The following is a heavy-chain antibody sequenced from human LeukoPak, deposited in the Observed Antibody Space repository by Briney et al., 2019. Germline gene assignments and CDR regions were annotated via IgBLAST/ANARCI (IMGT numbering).Heavy chain of an antibody. V-gene: IGHV1-2*02. J-gene: IGHJ5*02. CDR3: ARGPVGYSSSSNLFDP. Sequence: ASVKVSCKASGYTFTGYYVHWVRQAPGQGLEWMGWINPNSGDTNYAQKFQGRVTMTRDTSISTAYMELSRLRSDDTAVYYCARGPVGYSSSSNLFDPWGQGTLVTVSS. CDR1: GYTFTGYY. D-gene: IGHD6-6*01. CDR2: INPNSGDT.